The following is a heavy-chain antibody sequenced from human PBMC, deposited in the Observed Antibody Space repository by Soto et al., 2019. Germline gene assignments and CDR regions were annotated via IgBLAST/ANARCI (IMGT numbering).Heavy chain of an antibody. D-gene: IGHD2-15*01. CDR3: ARYCSDDSCYPGGGFS. Sequence: EVQLVESGGGLIQPGGSLRLSCAASGFTFSNYWMHWVRQAPGKGLVWVSRMNGDGSSTSYADSVKGRFTISRDNAKNTLYLPMNSLRAEDTAVYYCARYCSDDSCYPGGGFSWGQGTLITVS. CDR2: MNGDGSST. CDR1: GFTFSNYW. J-gene: IGHJ4*02. V-gene: IGHV3-74*01.